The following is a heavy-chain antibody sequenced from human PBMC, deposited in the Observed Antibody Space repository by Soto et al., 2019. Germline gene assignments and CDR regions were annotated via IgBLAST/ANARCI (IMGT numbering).Heavy chain of an antibody. CDR3: AAGARFGHRAFNF. CDR2: IYHSGST. J-gene: IGHJ4*02. V-gene: IGHV4-4*02. D-gene: IGHD3-16*01. Sequence: QVHLQESGPGLVKPSGTLSLNCAVSGGSISSNTWWSWVRQPPGKGLVWIREIYHSGSTNDNPSLNGRISVSVDESQTQFSLNLTFVSAADTAVYYCAAGARFGHRAFNFGGQGILITVSS. CDR1: GGSISSNTW.